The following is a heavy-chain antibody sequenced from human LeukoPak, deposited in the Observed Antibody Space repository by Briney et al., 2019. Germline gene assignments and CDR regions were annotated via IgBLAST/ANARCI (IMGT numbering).Heavy chain of an antibody. CDR3: ARSVVAATPDAFDI. Sequence: NPSQTLSLTCTVSGGSISSGDYYWSWIRQPPGKGLEWIGYIYYSGSTYYNPSLKSRVTISVDTSKNQFSLKLSSVTAADTAVYYCARSVVAATPDAFDIWGQGTMVTVSS. CDR2: IYYSGST. D-gene: IGHD2-15*01. CDR1: GGSISSGDYY. V-gene: IGHV4-30-4*01. J-gene: IGHJ3*02.